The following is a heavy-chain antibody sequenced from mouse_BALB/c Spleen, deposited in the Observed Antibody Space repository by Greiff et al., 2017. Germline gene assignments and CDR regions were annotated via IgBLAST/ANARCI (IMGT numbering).Heavy chain of an antibody. V-gene: IGHV3-8*02. CDR1: GDSITSGY. J-gene: IGHJ4*01. CDR3: ARYYGNPYAMDY. D-gene: IGHD2-1*01. Sequence: EVKLMESGPSLVKPSQTLSLTCSVTGDSITSGYWNWIRKFPGNKLEYMGYISYSGSTYYNPSLKSRISITRDTSKNQYYLQLNSVTTEDTATYYCARYYGNPYAMDYWGQGTSVTVSS. CDR2: ISYSGST.